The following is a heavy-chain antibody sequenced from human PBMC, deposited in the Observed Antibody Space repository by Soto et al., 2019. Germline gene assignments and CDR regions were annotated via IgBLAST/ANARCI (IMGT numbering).Heavy chain of an antibody. J-gene: IGHJ5*02. CDR1: GDTFSGYF. CDR3: ANGKCRIPVS. CDR2: VNPSSGGT. D-gene: IGHD2-2*01. Sequence: SVNVSCNASGDTFSGYFFLWVRQAPGQGLEWVGSVNPSSGGTYYAQKYRGRVTMTWSASISTAYMDLWNLRSDDTAVYYCANGKCRIPVSWGEGTLSTYSS. V-gene: IGHV1-2*02.